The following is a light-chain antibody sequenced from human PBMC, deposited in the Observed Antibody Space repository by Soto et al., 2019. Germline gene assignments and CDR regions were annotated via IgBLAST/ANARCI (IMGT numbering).Light chain of an antibody. CDR3: LQDYNYPYT. CDR2: AAS. V-gene: IGKV1-6*01. Sequence: AIQMTQSPSSLSAAVGDRVTITWRASQGIRNDLGWYQQKPGKAPKLLIYAASSLQSGVPSRFSGSGSGTDFTLTISSLQPEDFATYYCLQDYNYPYTFGQGTKLEIK. J-gene: IGKJ2*01. CDR1: QGIRND.